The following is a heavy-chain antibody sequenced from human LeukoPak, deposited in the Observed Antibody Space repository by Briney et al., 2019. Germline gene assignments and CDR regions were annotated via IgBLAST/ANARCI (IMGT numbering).Heavy chain of an antibody. J-gene: IGHJ4*02. CDR3: ARGPLAQWLFSPRKQQYFDY. Sequence: SSETLSLTCAVYGGSFSGYYWSWIRKPPGKGLEWIGEINHSGSTNYNPSLKSRVTISVDTSKNQFPLKLSSVTAADTAVYYCARGPLAQWLFSPRKQQYFDYWGQGTLVTVSS. V-gene: IGHV4-34*01. CDR2: INHSGST. D-gene: IGHD3-22*01. CDR1: GGSFSGYY.